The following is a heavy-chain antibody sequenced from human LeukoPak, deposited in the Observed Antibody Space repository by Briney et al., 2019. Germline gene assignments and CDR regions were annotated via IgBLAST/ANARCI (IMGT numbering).Heavy chain of an antibody. CDR3: ARLGPYYYGSGSYTPFDY. Sequence: PGESLKISCKGSGYSFTSYWIGWVRQMPGKGLEWMGIIYPGDSDTRYSPSFQGQVTISADKSISTAYLQWSSLKASDTAVYYCARLGPYYYGSGSYTPFDYWGQGTLVTVSS. V-gene: IGHV5-51*01. D-gene: IGHD3-10*01. CDR1: GYSFTSYW. J-gene: IGHJ4*02. CDR2: IYPGDSDT.